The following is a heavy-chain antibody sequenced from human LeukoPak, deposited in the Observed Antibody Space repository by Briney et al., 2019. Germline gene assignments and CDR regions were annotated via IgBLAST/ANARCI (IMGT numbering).Heavy chain of an antibody. D-gene: IGHD5-24*01. Sequence: SETLSLTCAVYGGSFSGYYWSWMRQPPGKGLEWIGEINHSGSTNYNPSLKSRVTISVDTSKNQFSLKLSSVTAADTAVYYCARGKRWLQSRAPFDYWGQGTLVTVSS. CDR3: ARGKRWLQSRAPFDY. J-gene: IGHJ4*02. CDR2: INHSGST. V-gene: IGHV4-34*01. CDR1: GGSFSGYY.